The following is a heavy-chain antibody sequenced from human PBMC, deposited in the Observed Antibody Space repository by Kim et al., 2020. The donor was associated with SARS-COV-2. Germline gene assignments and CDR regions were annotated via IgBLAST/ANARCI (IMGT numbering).Heavy chain of an antibody. Sequence: HEFQGRVTMPPDTSMNTAYMELSVLTSDDTAVYFCARDRSGDYFHFDFWGQGTLVTVSS. V-gene: IGHV1-2*02. J-gene: IGHJ4*02. CDR3: ARDRSGDYFHFDF. D-gene: IGHD1-26*01.